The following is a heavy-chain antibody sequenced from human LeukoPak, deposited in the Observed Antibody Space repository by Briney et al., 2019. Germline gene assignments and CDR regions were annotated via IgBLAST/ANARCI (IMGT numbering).Heavy chain of an antibody. J-gene: IGHJ6*04. CDR1: GFTFSIYT. V-gene: IGHV3-21*01. D-gene: IGHD3-10*02. CDR2: ISSSNIYI. Sequence: GGSLRLSCTASGFTFSIYTMSWVRQAPGKGLEWVSSISSSNIYIYYADSVKGRFTISRDNAKNSLYLQMNSLRAEDTAVYYCAELGITMIGGVWGKGTTVTISS. CDR3: AELGITMIGGV.